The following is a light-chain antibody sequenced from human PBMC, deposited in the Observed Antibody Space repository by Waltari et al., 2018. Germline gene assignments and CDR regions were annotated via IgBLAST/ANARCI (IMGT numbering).Light chain of an antibody. Sequence: QSALTQPASVSGSPGQSITISCTGTSSDIGGYNSVSWYQQHPGKAPKLMFCEVSFRPPGVSPRFSGSKSGNTASLTISGLQAEDEADYYCSLYTSSTTWVFGGGTKLTVL. V-gene: IGLV2-14*01. CDR1: SSDIGGYNS. CDR2: EVS. CDR3: SLYTSSTTWV. J-gene: IGLJ3*02.